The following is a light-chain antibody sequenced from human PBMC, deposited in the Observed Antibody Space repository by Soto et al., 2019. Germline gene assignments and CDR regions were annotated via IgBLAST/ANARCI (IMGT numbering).Light chain of an antibody. Sequence: EIVMTQSPATLSVSPGERATLSCRASQSVSSDLAWYQQKPGQAPRLLIYGASTRATGIPARFSGSGSGIEFTLTISSLQSEDFADYYCQQYNNWPPLTFGGGTKVEIK. J-gene: IGKJ4*01. CDR2: GAS. V-gene: IGKV3-15*01. CDR3: QQYNNWPPLT. CDR1: QSVSSD.